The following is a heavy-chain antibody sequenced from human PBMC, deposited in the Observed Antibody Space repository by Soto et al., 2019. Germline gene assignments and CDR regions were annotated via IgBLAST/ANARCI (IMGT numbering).Heavy chain of an antibody. V-gene: IGHV1-69*01. J-gene: IGHJ5*02. CDR1: GGTFSSYA. CDR2: IIPIFGTA. CDR3: ARALRYFVWGGLGFDP. Sequence: QVQLVQSGAEVKKPGSSVKVSCKASGGTFSSYAISWVRQAPGQGREWMGGIIPIFGTANYAQKFQGRVTITADESTSTDYMELSSLRSEDTAVYYCARALRYFVWGGLGFDPWGQGTLVTVSS. D-gene: IGHD3-9*01.